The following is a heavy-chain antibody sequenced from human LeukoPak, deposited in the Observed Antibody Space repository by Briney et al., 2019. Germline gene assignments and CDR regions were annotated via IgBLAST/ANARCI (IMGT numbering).Heavy chain of an antibody. CDR3: AKVASIGVTQPFDY. V-gene: IGHV3-21*04. J-gene: IGHJ4*02. CDR2: ISSSSSSYI. Sequence: GGSLRLSCAASGFTFSSYSMNWVRQAPGKGLEWVSSISSSSSSYIYYADSMKGRFTISRDNSKNTLYLQLNSLRAEDTALYYCAKVASIGVTQPFDYWGQGTLVTVSS. D-gene: IGHD2-21*02. CDR1: GFTFSSYS.